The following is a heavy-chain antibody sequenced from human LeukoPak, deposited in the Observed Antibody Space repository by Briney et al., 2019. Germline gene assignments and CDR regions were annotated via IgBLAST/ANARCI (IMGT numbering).Heavy chain of an antibody. Sequence: PGGSLRLSCAASGFTFSSYVMRWVRQAPGRGLEWVAVISRDDTNTYYVDSVKGRFSISRDNSENKLSLHMNSLTAEDTAVYYCAKPSLYYYDTSGYYRYWYFDLWGRGTLVTVSS. V-gene: IGHV3-30*18. J-gene: IGHJ2*01. CDR3: AKPSLYYYDTSGYYRYWYFDL. CDR2: ISRDDTNT. D-gene: IGHD3-22*01. CDR1: GFTFSSYV.